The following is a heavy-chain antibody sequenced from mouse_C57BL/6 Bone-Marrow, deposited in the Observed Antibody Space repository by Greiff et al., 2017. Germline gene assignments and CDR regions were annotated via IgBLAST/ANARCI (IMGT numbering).Heavy chain of an antibody. CDR1: GFTFSSYA. Sequence: EVKLVESGEGLVKPGGSLKLSCAASGFTFSSYAMSWVRQTPAKRLEWVAYISSGGDYIYYADTVKGRVTIFRDNARNTLYLQMSSLKSEDTAMYDCTRDGVTTVVARYFDVWGTGTTVTVSS. CDR2: ISSGGDYI. D-gene: IGHD1-1*01. V-gene: IGHV5-9-1*02. J-gene: IGHJ1*03. CDR3: TRDGVTTVVARYFDV.